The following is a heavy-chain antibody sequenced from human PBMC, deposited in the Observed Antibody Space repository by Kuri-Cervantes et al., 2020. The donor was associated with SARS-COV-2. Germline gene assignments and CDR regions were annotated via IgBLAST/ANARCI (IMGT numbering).Heavy chain of an antibody. J-gene: IGHJ4*02. Sequence: SLKISCAASGFTFDDYAMHWVRQAPGKGLEWVSGISWNSGSIGYADSVKGRFTISRDNAKNSLYLQMNSLRAEDTAVYYCAKDRGSSGPFDYWGQGTLVTVSS. CDR3: AKDRGSSGPFDY. CDR1: GFTFDDYA. V-gene: IGHV3-9*01. D-gene: IGHD6-19*01. CDR2: ISWNSGSI.